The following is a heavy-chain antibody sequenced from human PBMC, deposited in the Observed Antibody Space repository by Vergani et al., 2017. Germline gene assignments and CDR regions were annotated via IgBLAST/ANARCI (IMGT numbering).Heavy chain of an antibody. Sequence: EVQLLESGGDLVQPGGSLRLSCAASGFTFIMHAMRWVRQAPGKGLEWVSTLSASDRRTHYADSVKGRCPISRDISKNTLFLHRNSLEPEDTAVSYCAEVGRSEVAGTFGAFDIWGQGTMVTVSS. V-gene: IGHV3-23*01. J-gene: IGHJ3*02. CDR2: LSASDRRT. D-gene: IGHD6-19*01. CDR1: GFTFIMHA. CDR3: AEVGRSEVAGTFGAFDI.